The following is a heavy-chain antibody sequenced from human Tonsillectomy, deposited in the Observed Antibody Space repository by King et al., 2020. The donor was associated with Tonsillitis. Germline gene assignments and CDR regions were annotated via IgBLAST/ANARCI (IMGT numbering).Heavy chain of an antibody. J-gene: IGHJ4*02. CDR3: ARDSYGYRAVFDC. V-gene: IGHV3-23*04. CDR1: GFTFSTYA. CDR2: ITDSVGST. Sequence: VQLVESGGGLVQPGGSLSLSCAASGFTFSTYAMTWVRQAPGKGLEWVSAITDSVGSTYYADSVKGRFIISRDNSKNTLFLQMNSLRAEDTAVYYCARDSYGYRAVFDCWGQGTLVTVSS. D-gene: IGHD5-18*01.